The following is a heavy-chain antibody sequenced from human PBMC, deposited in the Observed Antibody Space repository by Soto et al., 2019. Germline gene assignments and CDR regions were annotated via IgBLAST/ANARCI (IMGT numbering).Heavy chain of an antibody. Sequence: TLSLTCAVSGGSISSGGYSWSWIRQPPGKGLEWIGYIYHSGSTYYNPSLKSRVTISVDRSKNQFSLKLSSVTAADTAVYYCARQRDTETFDYWGQGTLVTVSS. CDR2: IYHSGST. CDR1: GGSISSGGYS. V-gene: IGHV4-30-2*01. J-gene: IGHJ4*02. D-gene: IGHD4-17*01. CDR3: ARQRDTETFDY.